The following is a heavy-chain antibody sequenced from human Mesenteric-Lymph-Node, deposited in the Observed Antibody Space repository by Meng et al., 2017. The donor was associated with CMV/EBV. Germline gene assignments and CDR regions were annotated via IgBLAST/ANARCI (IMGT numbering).Heavy chain of an antibody. V-gene: IGHV4-59*01. CDR1: GGSISTYY. J-gene: IGHJ6*02. CDR3: AREIPSSTSDGLDV. CDR2: IYYSGTT. D-gene: IGHD6-13*01. Sequence: GSLRLSCTISGGSISTYYWSWIRQPPGKGLEWIGFIYYSGTTDYNPSLKSRVTISLDTSKNQFSLEVRSMTAADTAVYYCAREIPSSTSDGLDVWGQGTTVTVSS.